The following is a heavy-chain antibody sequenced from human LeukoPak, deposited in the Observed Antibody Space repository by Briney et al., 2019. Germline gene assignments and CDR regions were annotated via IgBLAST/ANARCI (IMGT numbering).Heavy chain of an antibody. J-gene: IGHJ3*02. Sequence: GGSLRLSCAASGFTFSKNWMSWVRQAPGKGLEWVSAISGSGGSTYYADSVKGRFTISRDNSKNTLYLQMNSLRAEDTAVYYCATSFDYGDYVRAFDIWGQGTMVTVSS. D-gene: IGHD4-17*01. V-gene: IGHV3-23*01. CDR2: ISGSGGST. CDR3: ATSFDYGDYVRAFDI. CDR1: GFTFSKNW.